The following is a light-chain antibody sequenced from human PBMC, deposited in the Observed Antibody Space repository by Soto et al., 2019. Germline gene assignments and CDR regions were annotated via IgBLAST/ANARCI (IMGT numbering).Light chain of an antibody. CDR1: SSDVGAFNY. V-gene: IGLV2-8*01. J-gene: IGLJ2*01. Sequence: QSALTQPPSASGSPGQSVTISCTGTSSDVGAFNYVSWYQQHPGKAPKIMIYEVTKRPSGVPDRFSGSKSGNTASLTVSGLQADDEADYYCTSYAGNNSVIFGGGTKLTVL. CDR2: EVT. CDR3: TSYAGNNSVI.